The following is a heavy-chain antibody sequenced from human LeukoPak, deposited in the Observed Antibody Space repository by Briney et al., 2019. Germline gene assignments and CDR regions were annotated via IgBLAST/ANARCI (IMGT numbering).Heavy chain of an antibody. J-gene: IGHJ4*02. CDR2: ISSSSATI. Sequence: GGSLRLSCEGSGFSLSAYNMNWVRQAPGKGLESVSYISSSSATIFYADSVKGRFTVSRDNAKNSLFLQINSLRVEDTAVYYCARVAYDSSGYYGDWGQGTLVTVSS. CDR3: ARVAYDSSGYYGD. CDR1: GFSLSAYN. V-gene: IGHV3-48*04. D-gene: IGHD3-22*01.